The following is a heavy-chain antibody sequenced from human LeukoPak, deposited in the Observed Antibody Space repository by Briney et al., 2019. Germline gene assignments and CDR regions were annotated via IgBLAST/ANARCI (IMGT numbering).Heavy chain of an antibody. Sequence: SETLSLTCTVSGGSISSGSYYWSWIRQPAGKGLDWIGRIYTSGSSNYNPSLKSRVTISVDTSKNQFSLKLSSVTAADTAVYYCAREFYSSGWETYYFDYWGQGTLVTVSS. V-gene: IGHV4-61*02. CDR2: IYTSGSS. J-gene: IGHJ4*02. CDR1: GGSISSGSYY. CDR3: AREFYSSGWETYYFDY. D-gene: IGHD6-19*01.